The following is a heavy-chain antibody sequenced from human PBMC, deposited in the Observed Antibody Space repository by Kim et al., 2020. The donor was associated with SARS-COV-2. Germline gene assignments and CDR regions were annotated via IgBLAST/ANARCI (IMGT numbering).Heavy chain of an antibody. V-gene: IGHV3-33*05. CDR2: ISYDGSNK. CDR1: GFTFSSYG. J-gene: IGHJ4*02. D-gene: IGHD2-15*01. CDR3: AIVPRRGYCSGGSCYCPYDY. Sequence: GGSLRLSCAASGFTFSSYGMHWVRQAPGKGLEWVAVISYDGSNKYYADSVKGRFTISRDNSKNTLYLQMNSLRAEDTAVYYCAIVPRRGYCSGGSCYCPYDYWGQGTLVTVSS.